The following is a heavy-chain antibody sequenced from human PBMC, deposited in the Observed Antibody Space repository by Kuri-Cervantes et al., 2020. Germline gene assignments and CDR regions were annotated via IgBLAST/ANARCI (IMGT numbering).Heavy chain of an antibody. CDR3: ARAPTPIQLWLIGD. V-gene: IGHV3-33*01. CDR2: IWYDGSNK. J-gene: IGHJ4*02. D-gene: IGHD5-18*01. CDR1: GFTFSSYG. Sequence: LSLTCAASGFTFSSYGMHWVRQAPGKGLEWVAVIWYDGSNKYYADSVKGRFTISRDNSKNTLYLQMNSLRAEDTAVYYCARAPTPIQLWLIGDWGQGTLVTVSS.